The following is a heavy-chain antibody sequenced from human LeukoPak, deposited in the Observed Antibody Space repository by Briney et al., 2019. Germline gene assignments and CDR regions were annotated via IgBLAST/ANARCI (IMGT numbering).Heavy chain of an antibody. CDR3: ARDSSPYCGGDCYLDY. V-gene: IGHV3-23*01. Sequence: GGSLRLSCAASGFTFSSYAMSWVRQAPGKGLEWVSAISGSGGSTYYADSVKGRFTISRDNSKNTLYLQMNSLRAEDTAVYYCARDSSPYCGGDCYLDYWGQGTLVTVSS. CDR2: ISGSGGST. CDR1: GFTFSSYA. D-gene: IGHD2-21*02. J-gene: IGHJ4*02.